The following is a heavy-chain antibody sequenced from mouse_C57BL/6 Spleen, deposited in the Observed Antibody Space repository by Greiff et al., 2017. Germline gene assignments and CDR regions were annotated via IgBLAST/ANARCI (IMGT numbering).Heavy chain of an antibody. J-gene: IGHJ1*03. V-gene: IGHV7-1*01. CDR3: ARDAGTTVVADWYFDV. Sequence: EVKLVESGGGLVQSGRSLRLSCATSGFTFSDFYMEWVRQAPGKGLEWIAASRNKANDYTTEYSASVKGQFIVSRDTSQSILYLQMNALRAEDTAIYYCARDAGTTVVADWYFDVWGTGTTVTVSS. CDR2: SRNKANDYTT. CDR1: GFTFSDFY. D-gene: IGHD1-1*01.